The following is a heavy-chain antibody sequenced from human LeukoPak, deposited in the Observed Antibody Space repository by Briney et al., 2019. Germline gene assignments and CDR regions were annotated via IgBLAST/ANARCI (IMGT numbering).Heavy chain of an antibody. CDR3: AKGDNYKPLYFDN. V-gene: IGHV3-33*06. D-gene: IGHD1-20*01. J-gene: IGHJ4*02. Sequence: GGSLSLSCAASGFTFSNLDMSWVRQAPGKGLEWVAVIWYDRSKQFYADSVEGRFTISSDNSKNTLFLQMNSLRDEDTAVYYCAKGDNYKPLYFDNWGQGSLVTVTA. CDR2: IWYDRSKQ. CDR1: GFTFSNLD.